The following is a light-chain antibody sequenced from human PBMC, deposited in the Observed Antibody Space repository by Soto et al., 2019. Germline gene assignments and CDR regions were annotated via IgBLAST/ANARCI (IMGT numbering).Light chain of an antibody. CDR3: QQGDSFPIT. CDR1: QSISTW. V-gene: IGKV1-12*01. Sequence: DIQMTQSPSSVSASVGDRVTITCRASQSISTWLGWYLQKPGTVPKLQTYAASSVQSGVPSRYSGSGAGTEFTLTITRLQPEDFGTYYCQQGDSFPITFGQGTRLEIK. CDR2: AAS. J-gene: IGKJ5*01.